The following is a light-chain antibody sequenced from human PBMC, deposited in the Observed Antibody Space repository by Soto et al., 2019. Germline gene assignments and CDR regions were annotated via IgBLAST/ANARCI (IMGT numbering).Light chain of an antibody. Sequence: QSVLTQPSSVCGSPGQSITISCTGTSTDVGGYNYVSWYQQHPGKAPKLMISEVSNRPSGVSNRFSGSKPGNTASLTISGLQAEDEADYYCSSYTSSSTLVFGTGTKVT. CDR3: SSYTSSSTLV. CDR1: STDVGGYNY. CDR2: EVS. J-gene: IGLJ1*01. V-gene: IGLV2-14*01.